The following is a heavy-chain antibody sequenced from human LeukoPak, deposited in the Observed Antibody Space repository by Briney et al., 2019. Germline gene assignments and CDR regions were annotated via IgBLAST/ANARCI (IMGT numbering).Heavy chain of an antibody. J-gene: IGHJ6*02. CDR1: GFSFDDYG. V-gene: IGHV3-9*01. CDR2: ITWNSGSI. CDR3: AKGNTNYYYYGMDV. Sequence: GGSLRLSCAASGFSFDDYGMHWVRQAPGKGLEWVSGITWNSGSIGYADSVKGRFTISRDNAKNSLYLQMNGLRAEDTALYYCAKGNTNYYYYGMDVWGQGTTVTVSS. D-gene: IGHD5/OR15-5a*01.